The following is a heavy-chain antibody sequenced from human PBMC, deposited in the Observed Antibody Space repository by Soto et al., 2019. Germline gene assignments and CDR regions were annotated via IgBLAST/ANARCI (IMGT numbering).Heavy chain of an antibody. Sequence: QVQLVQSGAELKKPGASVKVSCKTSGYTFSNYAISWVRQAPGQGLEWMGWISSYNSNNGDTKSAQMLQGRVTMTIDTSATTAYMELRSRRSDDTAVDYCARAELERGEVGYFGMDVWGQGTTVTVSS. V-gene: IGHV1-18*04. CDR1: GYTFSNYA. J-gene: IGHJ6*02. D-gene: IGHD1-1*01. CDR2: ISSYNSNNGDT. CDR3: ARAELERGEVGYFGMDV.